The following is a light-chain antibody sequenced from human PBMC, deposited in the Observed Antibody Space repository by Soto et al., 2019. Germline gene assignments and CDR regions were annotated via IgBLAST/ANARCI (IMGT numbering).Light chain of an antibody. V-gene: IGLV2-23*01. J-gene: IGLJ2*01. CDR2: EGS. Sequence: QSLLTQPASVSGSPGQSITISCTGTSSDVGSYNLVSWYQQHPGKAPQLMIYEGSKRPSGVSNRFSGSKSGNTASLTISGLQAEDEADYYCCSYAGSSIVVFGGGTKLTVL. CDR3: CSYAGSSIVV. CDR1: SSDVGSYNL.